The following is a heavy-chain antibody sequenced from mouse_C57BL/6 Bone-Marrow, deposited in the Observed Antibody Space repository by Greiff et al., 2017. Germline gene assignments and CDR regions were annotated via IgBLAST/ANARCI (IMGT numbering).Heavy chain of an antibody. Sequence: QVQLQQPGAELVKPGASVKLSCKASGYTFTSYWMQWVKQRPGQGLEWIGEIDPSDSYTNYNQKFKGKATLTVDTSSSTASMQLISLTSEDSAVYYCARFGFRAYWGQGTLVTVSA. CDR2: IDPSDSYT. CDR3: ARFGFRAY. J-gene: IGHJ3*01. CDR1: GYTFTSYW. V-gene: IGHV1-50*01.